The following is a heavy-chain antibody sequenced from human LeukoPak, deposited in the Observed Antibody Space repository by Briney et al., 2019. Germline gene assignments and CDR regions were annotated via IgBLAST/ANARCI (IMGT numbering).Heavy chain of an antibody. CDR1: GFTVSSNY. V-gene: IGHV3-53*01. CDR2: IYSGGST. Sequence: PGGSLRLSCAASGFTVSSNYMSWVRQAPGEGLEWVSVIYSGGSTYYADSVKGRFTISRDNSKNTPYLQMNSLRAEDTAVYYCAIRYYDSSGYLFDYWGQGTLVTVSS. J-gene: IGHJ4*02. CDR3: AIRYYDSSGYLFDY. D-gene: IGHD3-22*01.